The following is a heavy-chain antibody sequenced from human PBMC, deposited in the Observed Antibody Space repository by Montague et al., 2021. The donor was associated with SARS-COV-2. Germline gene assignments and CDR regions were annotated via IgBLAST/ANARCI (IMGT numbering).Heavy chain of an antibody. CDR1: GFTFSNYE. D-gene: IGHD2-15*01. V-gene: IGHV3-48*03. CDR2: ISADGRAT. CDR3: ARTDCSGGTCWSRCMDS. J-gene: IGHJ5*01. Sequence: SLRLSCATSGFTFSNYEVNWVRQAPGKGLEWVSVISADGRATQYADSVRGRFSVSRDSARRSVFMQMNRLRAEDTAIYYCARTDCSGGTCWSRCMDSWGQGTPVTVSS.